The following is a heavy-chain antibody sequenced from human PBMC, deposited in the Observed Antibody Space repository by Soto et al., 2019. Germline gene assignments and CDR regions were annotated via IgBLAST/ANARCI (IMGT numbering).Heavy chain of an antibody. D-gene: IGHD3-3*01. CDR3: ARDQGWMYYDFWSGYYGMDV. CDR2: INPNSGGT. V-gene: IGHV1-2*02. Sequence: ASVKVSCKASGYTFTGYHMHWVRQAPGQGLEWMGWINPNSGGTNYAQKFQGRVTMTRDTSISTAYMELSRLRSDDTAVYYCARDQGWMYYDFWSGYYGMDVWGQGTTVTVSS. J-gene: IGHJ6*02. CDR1: GYTFTGYH.